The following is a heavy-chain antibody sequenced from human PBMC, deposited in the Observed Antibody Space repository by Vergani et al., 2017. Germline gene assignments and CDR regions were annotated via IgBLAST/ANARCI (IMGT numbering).Heavy chain of an antibody. V-gene: IGHV4-34*02. J-gene: IGHJ4*02. CDR1: GGSLSGYF. D-gene: IGHD3-10*01. CDR3: ASRRPRLNLGSKSNAGTFDS. CDR2: NTAIVSA. Sequence: QVHLQQRGAGVLKPSETLSLTCGVIGGSLSGYFWSWIRQSPGRGLEWIGDNTAIVSAKYSPSATVQVTLSVDTSRVEFTLTVTAVTAADTGLYFCASRRPRLNLGSKSNAGTFDSWGQGTLVTGSS.